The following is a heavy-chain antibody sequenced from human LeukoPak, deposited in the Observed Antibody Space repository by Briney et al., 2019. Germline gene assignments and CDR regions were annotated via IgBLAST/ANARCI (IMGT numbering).Heavy chain of an antibody. Sequence: SETLSLTCTVSGGSIDGGSYYWSWIRQHPGKGLEWIGYIYYSGSTTYNAPLKSRLTMSIDTSKRQFSLNLSSVTAADTAVYYCARGRRILSDTSMSLEYWGQGTLVTVSS. D-gene: IGHD5-18*01. CDR2: IYYSGST. CDR1: GGSIDGGSYY. CDR3: ARGRRILSDTSMSLEY. V-gene: IGHV4-31*03. J-gene: IGHJ4*02.